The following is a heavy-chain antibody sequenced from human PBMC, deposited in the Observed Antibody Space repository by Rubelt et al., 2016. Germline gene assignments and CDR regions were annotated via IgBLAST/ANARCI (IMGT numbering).Heavy chain of an antibody. CDR3: ARVMITFGGVIEVGWFDP. V-gene: IGHV1-18*01. D-gene: IGHD3-16*02. Sequence: QVQLVQSGAEVKKPGASVKVSCKASGYTFTSSGISWVRQAPGQGLEWMGWISDYNGNTNYAQKLQGRVTMTTETSTSTAYMELRSLRSDDTAVYYCARVMITFGGVIEVGWFDPWGQGTLVTVSS. J-gene: IGHJ5*02. CDR2: ISDYNGNT. CDR1: GYTFTSSG.